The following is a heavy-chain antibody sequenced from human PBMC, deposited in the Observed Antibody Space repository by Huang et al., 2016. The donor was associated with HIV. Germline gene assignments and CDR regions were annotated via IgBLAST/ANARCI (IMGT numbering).Heavy chain of an antibody. V-gene: IGHV3-23*04. CDR2: ISGSGGNT. CDR1: GFSFSSYA. D-gene: IGHD3-3*01. J-gene: IGHJ4*02. Sequence: VESGGGSARSGGSLRLSCAASGFSFSSYAMGWVRQAPGKWLEWVSSISGSGGNTYYADSVKGRFTISRNNFDKNTVYLQMNNLKAADSGIYYCAKDFGVAAPYYFDLWGQGTPVSVSS. CDR3: AKDFGVAAPYYFDL.